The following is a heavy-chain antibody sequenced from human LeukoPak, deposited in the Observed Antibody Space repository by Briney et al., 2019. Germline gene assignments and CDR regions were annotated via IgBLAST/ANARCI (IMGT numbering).Heavy chain of an antibody. J-gene: IGHJ1*01. D-gene: IGHD3-10*01. CDR2: ISRRRRHL. CDR3: VRDLLGSGSTTAYLYH. Sequence: GGSLRLSCAASGFTFSDYSMHWVRQAPGKGLEWVASISRRRRHLFLEGSVKGRFTISRDDARNSLYLQINSLRAEDMAVYFCVRDLLGSGSTTAYLYHWGQGTLVTVSS. V-gene: IGHV3-21*01. CDR1: GFTFSDYS.